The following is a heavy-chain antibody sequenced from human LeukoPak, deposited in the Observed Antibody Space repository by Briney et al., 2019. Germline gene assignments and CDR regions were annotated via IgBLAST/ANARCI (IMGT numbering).Heavy chain of an antibody. V-gene: IGHV3-9*01. Sequence: GGSLRLSCAASGFTFDDYAMHWVRQAPGKGLEWVSGISWNSGSIGYADSVKGRFTISRDNAKNSLYLQMNSLRAEDTALYYCAKAETRYYYYYMDVWGKGTTVTVSS. CDR1: GFTFDDYA. CDR3: AKAETRYYYYYMDV. J-gene: IGHJ6*03. CDR2: ISWNSGSI.